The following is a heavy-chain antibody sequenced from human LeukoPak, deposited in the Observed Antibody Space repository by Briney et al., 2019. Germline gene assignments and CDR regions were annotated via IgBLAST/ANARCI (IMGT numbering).Heavy chain of an antibody. CDR1: GFTFSSYS. Sequence: PGGSLRLSCAASGFTFSSYSMNWVRQAPGKGLEWVSYISSSSSTIYYADSVKGRFTISRDNAKNSLYLQMDSLRAEDTAVYYCARDPPYGDYGMDVWGQGTTVTVSS. CDR2: ISSSSSTI. J-gene: IGHJ6*02. V-gene: IGHV3-48*04. D-gene: IGHD4-17*01. CDR3: ARDPPYGDYGMDV.